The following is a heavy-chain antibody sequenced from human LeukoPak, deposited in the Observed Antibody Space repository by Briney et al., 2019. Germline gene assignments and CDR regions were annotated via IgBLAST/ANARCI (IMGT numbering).Heavy chain of an antibody. CDR3: ARDYYDSSGYYYITGDY. J-gene: IGHJ4*02. Sequence: GGSLRLSCAASGFTVSSNHMSWVRQAPGKGLEWVSVIYSGGSTYYADSVKGRFTISRDNSKNTLYLQMNSLRAEDTAVYYCARDYYDSSGYYYITGDYWGQGTLVIVSS. CDR2: IYSGGST. V-gene: IGHV3-53*01. CDR1: GFTVSSNH. D-gene: IGHD3-22*01.